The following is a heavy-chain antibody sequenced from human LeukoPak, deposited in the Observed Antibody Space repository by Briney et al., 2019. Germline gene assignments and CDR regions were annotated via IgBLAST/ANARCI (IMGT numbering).Heavy chain of an antibody. J-gene: IGHJ6*03. CDR1: GYTFTSYD. V-gene: IGHV1-8*03. CDR2: MNPNSGNT. Sequence: GASVKVSCKASGYTFTSYDINWVRQATGQGLEWMGCMNPNSGNTGYAQKFQGRVTITRNTSISTAYMELSSLRSEDTAVYYCARGNPYYDFWSGHYYYYYYMDVWGKGTTVTVSS. D-gene: IGHD3-3*01. CDR3: ARGNPYYDFWSGHYYYYYYMDV.